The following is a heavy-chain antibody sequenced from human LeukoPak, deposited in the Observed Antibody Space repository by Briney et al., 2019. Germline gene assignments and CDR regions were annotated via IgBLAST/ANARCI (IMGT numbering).Heavy chain of an antibody. Sequence: SETLSLTCAVYGGSFSGYYWSWIRQPPGKGLEWIGEINHSGSTNYNPSIKSRVTISVDTSKNQFSLKLSSVTAADTAVYYCARGTMTTVTYYFDYWGQGTLVTVSS. CDR2: INHSGST. V-gene: IGHV4-34*01. D-gene: IGHD4-17*01. CDR3: ARGTMTTVTYYFDY. CDR1: GGSFSGYY. J-gene: IGHJ4*02.